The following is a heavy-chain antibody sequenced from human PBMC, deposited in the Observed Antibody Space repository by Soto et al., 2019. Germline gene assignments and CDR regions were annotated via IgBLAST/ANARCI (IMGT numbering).Heavy chain of an antibody. CDR1: GFTVSSNY. V-gene: IGHV3-53*02. D-gene: IGHD4-17*01. Sequence: EVQLVETGGGLIQPGGSLRLSCAASGFTVSSNYMSWVRQAPGKGLEWVSGISGSGDRTFHADSVKGRFTISRDNSKNTLYLQMNSLRAEDTAVYYCAKPPTTKTTYNWYFDLWGRGTLVSVSS. J-gene: IGHJ2*01. CDR3: AKPPTTKTTYNWYFDL. CDR2: SGSGDRT.